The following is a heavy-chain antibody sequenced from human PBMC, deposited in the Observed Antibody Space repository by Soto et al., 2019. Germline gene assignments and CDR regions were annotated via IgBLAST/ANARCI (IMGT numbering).Heavy chain of an antibody. CDR3: ARVREDDAFDI. CDR1: GFTFSSDA. CDR2: ISGSGGST. V-gene: IGHV3-23*01. J-gene: IGHJ3*02. Sequence: PGGSLRLSCAASGFTFSSDAMSWVRQAPGKGLEWVSAISGSGGSTYYADSVKGRFTISRENAKTSLYLQMNSLRAGDTAVYYCARVREDDAFDIWGQGTMVTVSS.